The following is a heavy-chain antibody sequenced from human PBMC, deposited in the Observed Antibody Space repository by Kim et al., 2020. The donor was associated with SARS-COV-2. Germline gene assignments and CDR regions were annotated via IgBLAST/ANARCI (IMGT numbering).Heavy chain of an antibody. J-gene: IGHJ4*02. CDR1: GFTFGDYA. CDR3: TRGEDVRDYYDSSGYYTVY. CDR2: IRSKAYGGTT. D-gene: IGHD3-22*01. Sequence: GGSLRLSCTASGFTFGDYAMSWVRQAPGKGLEWVGFIRSKAYGGTTEYAASVKGRFTISRDDSKSIAYLQMNSLKTEDTAVYYCTRGEDVRDYYDSSGYYTVYWGQGTLITVST. V-gene: IGHV3-49*04.